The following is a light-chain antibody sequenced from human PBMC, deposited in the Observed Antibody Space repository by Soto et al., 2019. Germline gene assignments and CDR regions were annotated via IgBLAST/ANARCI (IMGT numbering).Light chain of an antibody. Sequence: DIQMTQSPSTLSASVGDRVAVTCRASQSISTYLAWYQQKPGKAPKLLIYKASSLESGVPSRFSGSGSGAEFTLTISSLQPDDFATYYCQQYNTYSRTFGQGTNVDI. V-gene: IGKV1-5*03. CDR3: QQYNTYSRT. CDR2: KAS. J-gene: IGKJ1*01. CDR1: QSISTY.